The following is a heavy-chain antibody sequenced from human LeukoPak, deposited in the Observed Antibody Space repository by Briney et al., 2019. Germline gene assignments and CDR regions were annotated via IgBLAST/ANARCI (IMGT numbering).Heavy chain of an antibody. D-gene: IGHD2-15*01. V-gene: IGHV3-9*01. CDR3: AKGGRGYCSGGSCYLDAFDI. J-gene: IGHJ3*02. Sequence: GRSLRLSCAASGFTFDDYAMHWVRQAPGKGLEWVSGISWNSGSIGYADSVKGRFTISRDNAKNSLYLQMNSLRAEDTALYYCAKGGRGYCSGGSCYLDAFDIWGQGTMVTVSS. CDR2: ISWNSGSI. CDR1: GFTFDDYA.